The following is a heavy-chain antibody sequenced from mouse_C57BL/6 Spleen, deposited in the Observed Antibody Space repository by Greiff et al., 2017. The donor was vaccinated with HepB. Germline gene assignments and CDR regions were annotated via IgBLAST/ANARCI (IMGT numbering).Heavy chain of an antibody. Sequence: QVQLQQSGAELVKPGASVKISCKASGYAFSSYWMNWVKQRPGQGLEWIGQIYPGDGNTNYNGKFKGKATLTADKSSSTAYMQLSSLTSEDSAVYFCARRIYCNCDYAMDYWGQGTSVTVSS. CDR1: GYAFSSYW. CDR3: ARRIYCNCDYAMDY. D-gene: IGHD2-1*01. CDR2: IYPGDGNT. V-gene: IGHV1-80*01. J-gene: IGHJ4*01.